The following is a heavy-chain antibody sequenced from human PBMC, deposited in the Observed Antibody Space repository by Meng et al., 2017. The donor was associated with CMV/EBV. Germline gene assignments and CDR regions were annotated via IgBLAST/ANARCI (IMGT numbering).Heavy chain of an antibody. D-gene: IGHD1-1*01. V-gene: IGHV4-61*01. Sequence: SETLSLTCTVSGYSISSGYYWGWIRQPPGKGLEWIGYIYYSGSTNYNPSLKSRVTISVDTSKNQFSLKLSSVTAADTAVYYCARELEPSYGMDVWGQGTTVTVSS. CDR3: ARELEPSYGMDV. CDR2: IYYSGST. CDR1: GYSISSGYY. J-gene: IGHJ6*02.